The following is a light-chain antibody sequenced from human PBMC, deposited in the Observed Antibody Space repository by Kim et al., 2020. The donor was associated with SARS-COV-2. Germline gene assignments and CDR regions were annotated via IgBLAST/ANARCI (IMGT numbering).Light chain of an antibody. V-gene: IGLV1-44*01. J-gene: IGLJ3*02. CDR2: NKN. CDR3: AAWDDSLNVWV. CDR1: SSNIAYKP. Sequence: GQRVTISCSASSSNIAYKPVSWYQHLPGTAPKLLIYNKNQRPSGVPDRLSGAKSGTSASLAISGLQSDDEADYYCAAWDDSLNVWVFGGGTKLTVL.